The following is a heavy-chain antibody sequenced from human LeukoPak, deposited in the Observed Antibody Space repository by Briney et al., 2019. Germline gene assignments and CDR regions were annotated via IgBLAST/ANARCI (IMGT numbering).Heavy chain of an antibody. Sequence: SVKVSCKASGGTFRSYDISWVRQAPGQGLEWMGGIIPIFGTANYAKKFQGRVTITTDESTSTAYMELSSLRSEDTAVYYCARERGGDGYCYDAFDIWGQGTMVTVSS. D-gene: IGHD5-24*01. CDR3: ARERGGDGYCYDAFDI. CDR1: GGTFRSYD. V-gene: IGHV1-69*05. J-gene: IGHJ3*02. CDR2: IIPIFGTA.